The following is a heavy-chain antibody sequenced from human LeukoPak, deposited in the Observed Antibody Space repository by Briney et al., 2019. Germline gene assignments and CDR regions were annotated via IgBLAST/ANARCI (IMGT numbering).Heavy chain of an antibody. J-gene: IGHJ4*02. CDR2: ICGSGGST. D-gene: IGHD3-22*01. CDR1: GVTFSSYA. CDR3: PKDDQYYYARSGYYFFAY. V-gene: IGHV3-23*01. Sequence: GGSLRLSCAASGVTFSSYAMSWVRQAPGKGLEWVSAICGSGGSTYYAASVKAPFPISRDTSKNTLYLQMNTLRAEDTAVYSCPKDDQYYYARSGYYFFAYSGQGTLVTASS.